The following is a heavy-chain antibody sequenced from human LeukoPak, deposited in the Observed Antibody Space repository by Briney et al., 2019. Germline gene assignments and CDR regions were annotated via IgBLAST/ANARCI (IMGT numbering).Heavy chain of an antibody. CDR1: GYSFTSYR. J-gene: IGHJ4*02. D-gene: IGHD3-22*01. CDR2: IYPGDSDT. V-gene: IGHV5-51*01. Sequence: PGESLKISCKGSGYSFTSYRIGWVRQMPGKGLEWMGIIYPGDSDTRYSPSFQGQVTISADKSISTAYLQWSSLKASDTAMYYCARKYYYDSSGYYWPFDYWGQGTLVTVSS. CDR3: ARKYYYDSSGYYWPFDY.